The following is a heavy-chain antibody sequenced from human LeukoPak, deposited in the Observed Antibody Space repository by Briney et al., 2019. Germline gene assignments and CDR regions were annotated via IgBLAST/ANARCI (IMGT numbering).Heavy chain of an antibody. CDR1: GFTFSTYS. CDR2: ISRSSSTI. Sequence: GGSLRLSCAASGFTFSTYSLNWVRQAPGKGLEWISYISRSSSTIYYADSVQGRFTISRDNAKNSLYLQVNSLRAEDTAVYYCARLLGGAFDIWGQGTMVTVSS. V-gene: IGHV3-48*01. D-gene: IGHD2-15*01. CDR3: ARLLGGAFDI. J-gene: IGHJ3*02.